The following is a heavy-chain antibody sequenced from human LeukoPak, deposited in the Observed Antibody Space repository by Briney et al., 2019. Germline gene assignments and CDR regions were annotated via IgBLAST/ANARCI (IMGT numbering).Heavy chain of an antibody. CDR2: INAGNGNT. D-gene: IGHD3-22*01. CDR3: ARVQTYYYDSSGPEPTYDAFDI. Sequence: ASVKVSCKASGFTFTSSAVQWVRQARGQRLEWIGWINAGNGNTKYSQKFQGRVTITRDTSASTAYMELSSLRSEDTAVYYCARVQTYYYDSSGPEPTYDAFDIWGQGTMVTVSS. V-gene: IGHV1-3*01. CDR1: GFTFTSSA. J-gene: IGHJ3*02.